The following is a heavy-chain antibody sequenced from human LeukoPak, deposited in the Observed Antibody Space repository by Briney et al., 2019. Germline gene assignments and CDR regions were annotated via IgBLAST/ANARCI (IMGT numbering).Heavy chain of an antibody. Sequence: GGSLRLSCEGSAFIFSGHWMNWVRQTPGKGLEWVANIKQDGSEKYYVDSVKGRFTISRDNAKNSLYLQMNSLRAEDTAVFYCATDTAGFDHWGQGTLVTVSS. CDR2: IKQDGSEK. J-gene: IGHJ4*02. D-gene: IGHD4-17*01. CDR3: ATDTAGFDH. V-gene: IGHV3-7*03. CDR1: AFIFSGHW.